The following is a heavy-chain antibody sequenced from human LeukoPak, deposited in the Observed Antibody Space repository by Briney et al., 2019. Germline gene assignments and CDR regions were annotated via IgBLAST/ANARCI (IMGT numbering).Heavy chain of an antibody. D-gene: IGHD5-12*01. J-gene: IGHJ5*02. CDR2: IYYSGST. Sequence: PSQTLSLTCTVSGGSISSGDYYWSWIRQPPGKGLEWIGYIYYSGSTYYNPSLKSRVTISVDTSKNQFSLKLSSVTAADTAVYSCARQEYSGYDSANWFDPWGQGTLVTVSS. V-gene: IGHV4-30-4*01. CDR1: GGSISSGDYY. CDR3: ARQEYSGYDSANWFDP.